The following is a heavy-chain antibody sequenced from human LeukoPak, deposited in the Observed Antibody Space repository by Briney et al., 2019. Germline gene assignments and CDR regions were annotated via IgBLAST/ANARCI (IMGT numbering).Heavy chain of an antibody. CDR2: IHYSGST. CDR3: ARGNGWFGY. D-gene: IGHD2-8*01. V-gene: IGHV4-59*01. Sequence: SETLSLTCTVSGGSISSYYWSWIRQPPGKGLEWIGYIHYSGSTNYNPSLKSRVTISVDTSRTQFSLKLTSVTAGDTAVYYCARGNGWFGYWGQGSLVAVSS. J-gene: IGHJ5*01. CDR1: GGSISSYY.